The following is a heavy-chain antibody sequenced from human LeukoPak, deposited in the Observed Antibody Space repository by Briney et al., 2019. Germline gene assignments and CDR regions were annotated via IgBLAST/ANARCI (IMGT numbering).Heavy chain of an antibody. CDR2: IYPGDSDT. J-gene: IGHJ4*02. D-gene: IGHD6-19*01. Sequence: GESLKISCKGPGYSFTSYWIGYVRQMTGKGLEWIGIIYPGDSDTRYSSSFQGQVTISADKSISTAYLQWSSLKASDTAIYYCARRGSGWYWDYWGQGTLVTVSS. V-gene: IGHV5-51*01. CDR3: ARRGSGWYWDY. CDR1: GYSFTSYW.